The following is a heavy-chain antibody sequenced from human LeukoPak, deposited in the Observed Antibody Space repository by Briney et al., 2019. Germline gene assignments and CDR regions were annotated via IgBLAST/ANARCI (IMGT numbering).Heavy chain of an antibody. CDR3: ARGRWRQYYFDY. J-gene: IGHJ4*02. D-gene: IGHD5-24*01. CDR1: GFTFSSYG. Sequence: GGSLRLSCAASGFTFSSYGMHWVRQAPGKGLEWVAFIRYDGSNKYYADSVKGRFTISRDNSKNTLYLQMNSLRAEDTAVYYCARGRWRQYYFDYWGQGTLVTVSS. CDR2: IRYDGSNK. V-gene: IGHV3-30*02.